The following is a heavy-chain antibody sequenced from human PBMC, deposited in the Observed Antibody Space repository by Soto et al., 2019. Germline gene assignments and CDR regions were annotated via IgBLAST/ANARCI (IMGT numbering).Heavy chain of an antibody. Sequence: SETLSLTCTVSGGSISSSSYYWGWIRQPPGKGLEWIGSIYYSGSTYYNPSLESRVTISVDTSKNQFSLKLSSVTAADTAVYYCARQRGAAASYYYYGMDVWGQGTTVTVSS. V-gene: IGHV4-39*01. J-gene: IGHJ6*02. CDR2: IYYSGST. D-gene: IGHD6-13*01. CDR1: GGSISSSSYY. CDR3: ARQRGAAASYYYYGMDV.